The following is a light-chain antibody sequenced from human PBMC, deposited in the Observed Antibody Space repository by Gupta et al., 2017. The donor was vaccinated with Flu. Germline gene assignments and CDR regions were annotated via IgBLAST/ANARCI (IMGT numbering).Light chain of an antibody. V-gene: IGKV1-9*01. Sequence: DIQLTQSPSFLSASVGDRVTITCRASQGISTYLTWYQQKPGKPPKLLIYGASTLQSGVPSRFSGSGSGTEFTLTISSLQPEDFATYYCQQLVSYPITFGQGTRLEIK. CDR2: GAS. CDR3: QQLVSYPIT. J-gene: IGKJ5*01. CDR1: QGISTY.